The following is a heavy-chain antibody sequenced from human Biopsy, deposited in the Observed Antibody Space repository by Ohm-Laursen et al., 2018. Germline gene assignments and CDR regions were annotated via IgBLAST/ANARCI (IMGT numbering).Heavy chain of an antibody. Sequence: SETLSLNCAVSGGSVSSNVAYWAWIRQPPGKGLESIGSIFYSGITYYNPSLQSRVTMSVDTSKNQFSLNLTSVTAADTAVYYCARHPTGFWFDPWGQGTLVIVSS. V-gene: IGHV4-39*01. J-gene: IGHJ5*02. CDR3: ARHPTGFWFDP. CDR1: GGSVSSNVAY. CDR2: IFYSGIT.